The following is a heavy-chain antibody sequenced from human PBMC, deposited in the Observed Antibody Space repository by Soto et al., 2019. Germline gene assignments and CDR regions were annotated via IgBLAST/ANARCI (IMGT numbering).Heavy chain of an antibody. CDR3: ATITPGSYWFDP. CDR1: GGSISSGGYY. V-gene: IGHV4-31*03. Sequence: SETLSLTCTVSGGSISSGGYYWSWIRQHPGKGLEWIGYIYYSGSTYYNPSLKSRVTISVDTSKNQFSLKLSSVTAADTAVYYCATITPGSYWFDPWGQGTLVTVSS. D-gene: IGHD3-10*01. J-gene: IGHJ5*02. CDR2: IYYSGST.